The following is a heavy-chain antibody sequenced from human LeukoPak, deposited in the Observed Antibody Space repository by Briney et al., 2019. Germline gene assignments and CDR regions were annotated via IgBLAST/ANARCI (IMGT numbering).Heavy chain of an antibody. CDR2: ISYSGTT. CDR1: GGSISSGGDH. V-gene: IGHV4-31*03. J-gene: IGHJ3*02. Sequence: PSETLSLTCTVSGGSISSGGDHWRWIRQHPGKGLEWIGNISYSGTTYYNPSLKSRITISLDTSKNQFSLELSSVTAADTAVYYCARAAWRGTNSRDAFVIWGLGTVVTVSS. D-gene: IGHD4/OR15-4a*01. CDR3: ARAAWRGTNSRDAFVI.